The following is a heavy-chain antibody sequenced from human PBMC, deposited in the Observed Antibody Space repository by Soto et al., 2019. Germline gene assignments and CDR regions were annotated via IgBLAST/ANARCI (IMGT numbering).Heavy chain of an antibody. CDR2: IDPSDSYT. J-gene: IGHJ4*02. CDR1: GYSFTSYW. CDR3: ASSLGYYYDSSGSAFDY. V-gene: IGHV5-10-1*01. Sequence: GESLKISCKGSGYSFTSYWISWVRQMPGKGLEWMGRIDPSDSYTNYSPSFQGHVTTSADKSISTAYLQWSSLKASDTAMYYCASSLGYYYDSSGSAFDYWGQGTLVTVSS. D-gene: IGHD3-22*01.